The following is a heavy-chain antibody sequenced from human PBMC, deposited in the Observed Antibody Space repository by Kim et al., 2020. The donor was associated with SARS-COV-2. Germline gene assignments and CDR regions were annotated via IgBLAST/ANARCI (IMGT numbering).Heavy chain of an antibody. CDR3: ARHGQSAGSGWYWGLEYYFTY. CDR1: GGSISSSSYY. J-gene: IGHJ4*02. CDR2: IYYSGST. D-gene: IGHD6-19*01. V-gene: IGHV4-39*01. Sequence: SETLSLTCTVSGGSISSSSYYWGWIRQPPGKGLEWIGSIYYSGSTYYNPSLKSRVTISVDTSKNQFSLKLSSVTAADTAVYYCARHGQSAGSGWYWGLEYYFTYWDQGTLVTVSS.